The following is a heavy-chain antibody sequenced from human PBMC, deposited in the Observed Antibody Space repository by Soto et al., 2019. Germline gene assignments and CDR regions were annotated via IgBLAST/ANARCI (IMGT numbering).Heavy chain of an antibody. J-gene: IGHJ3*02. D-gene: IGHD1-1*01. CDR3: ARVERGTATTVVDAFDI. CDR2: MSHSGGT. Sequence: QVQLQQWGAGLLKPSETLSLTCAVYGGFVTSGSYYWSWIRQPPGKGLEWMGEMSHSGGTHFNPYLKSSVTISVDTTKNQFTLKMSSVTAADTALYYCARVERGTATTVVDAFDICGPGTMVTVSS. V-gene: IGHV4-34*01. CDR1: GGFVTSGSYY.